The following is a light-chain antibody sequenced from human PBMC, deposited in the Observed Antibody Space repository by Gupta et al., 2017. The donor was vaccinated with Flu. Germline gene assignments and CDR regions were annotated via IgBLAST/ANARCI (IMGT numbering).Light chain of an antibody. J-gene: IGLJ3*02. Sequence: NIGSNVVSWYHHLPGTAPRLLIYNDNQRHSRVPERFYGSKAGTSASLAIGGLQSEDGADYYWAAGDDSLTALSAEDSRTGLWVFGGGTKLTVI. CDR1: NIGSNV. CDR2: NDN. V-gene: IGLV1-44*01. CDR3: AAGDDSLTALSAEDSRTGLWV.